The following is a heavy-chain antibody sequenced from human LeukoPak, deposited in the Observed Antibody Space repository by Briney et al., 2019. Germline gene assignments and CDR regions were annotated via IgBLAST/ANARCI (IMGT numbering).Heavy chain of an antibody. J-gene: IGHJ4*02. CDR1: GFTFSSYS. CDR3: ATYRQVLLPFES. V-gene: IGHV3-21*04. D-gene: IGHD2-8*02. Sequence: GGSLRLSCAASGFTFSSYSMNWVRQAPGKGLEWVSSISSSSSYIYYADTVKGRFTISRDNSKSTLSLQMNSLRAEDTAIYYCATYRQVLLPFESWGQGTLVTVSS. CDR2: ISSSSSYI.